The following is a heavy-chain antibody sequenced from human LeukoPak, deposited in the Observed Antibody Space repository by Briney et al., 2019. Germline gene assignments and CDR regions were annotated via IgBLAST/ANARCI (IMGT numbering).Heavy chain of an antibody. CDR3: AREESIGSYQFLHDY. V-gene: IGHV1-18*01. D-gene: IGHD3-10*01. J-gene: IGHJ4*02. CDR1: GYTFTSYG. CDR2: ISAYNGNT. Sequence: ASVKVSCKASGYTFTSYGISWVRQAPGQGREWMGWISAYNGNTNYAQKLQGRVTMTTDTSTSTAYMELRSLTSDDTAIYYCAREESIGSYQFLHDYWGQGTLVTVSS.